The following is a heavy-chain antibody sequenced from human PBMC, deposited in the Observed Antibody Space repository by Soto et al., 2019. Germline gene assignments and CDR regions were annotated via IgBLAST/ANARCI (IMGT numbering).Heavy chain of an antibody. CDR1: GFTFSSYG. Sequence: QVQLVESGGGVVQPGRSLRLSCAASGFTFSSYGMHWVRQAPGKGLEWVAVIWSDGSNKYYADSVKGRFTISRDNSKNPLYLQMNSLRPEDTAVYYCARYYYDSSVYSPLWGRGPLVTVSS. J-gene: IGHJ4*02. V-gene: IGHV3-33*01. D-gene: IGHD3-22*01. CDR3: ARYYYDSSVYSPL. CDR2: IWSDGSNK.